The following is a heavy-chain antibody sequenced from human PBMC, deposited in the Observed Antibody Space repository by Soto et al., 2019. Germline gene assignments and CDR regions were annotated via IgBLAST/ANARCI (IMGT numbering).Heavy chain of an antibody. CDR3: AREDYDSSGYYYFDY. V-gene: IGHV1-69*04. J-gene: IGHJ4*02. Sequence: SVKVSCKASGGTFSSYTISLVRQAPGQGLEWMGRIIPILGIANYAQKFQGRVTITADKSTSTAYMELSSLRSEDTAVYYCAREDYDSSGYYYFDYWGQGTLVTVSS. CDR1: GGTFSSYT. D-gene: IGHD3-22*01. CDR2: IIPILGIA.